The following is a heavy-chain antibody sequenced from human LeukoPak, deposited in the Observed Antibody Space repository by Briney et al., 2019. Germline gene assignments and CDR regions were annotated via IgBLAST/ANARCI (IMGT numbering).Heavy chain of an antibody. CDR1: GFTFSSYG. J-gene: IGHJ4*02. V-gene: IGHV3-30*18. D-gene: IGHD5-24*01. Sequence: PGRSLRLSCAASGFTFSSYGMHWVRQAPGKGLEWVAVISYDGSNKYYADSVKGRFTISRDNSKNTLYLQMNSLRAEDTAVYYCAKDLMATPPGDFDYWGQGTLVTVSS. CDR2: ISYDGSNK. CDR3: AKDLMATPPGDFDY.